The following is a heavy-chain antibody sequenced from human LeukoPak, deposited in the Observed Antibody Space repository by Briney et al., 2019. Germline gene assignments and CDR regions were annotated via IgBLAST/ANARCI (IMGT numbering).Heavy chain of an antibody. CDR3: ARAYCSSTSCYAGVDY. CDR2: LYHSGST. V-gene: IGHV4-4*02. J-gene: IGHJ4*02. Sequence: SGTLSLTCAVSGGSISSSNWGSWVRQPPGKGLEWIGELYHSGSTNYNPSLKSRVTISVDKSKNQFSLKLSSVTAADTAVYYCARAYCSSTSCYAGVDYWGQGTLVTVSS. D-gene: IGHD2-2*01. CDR1: GGSISSSNW.